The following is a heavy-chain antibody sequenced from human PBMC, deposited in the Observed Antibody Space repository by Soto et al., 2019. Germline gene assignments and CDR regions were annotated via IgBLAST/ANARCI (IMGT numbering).Heavy chain of an antibody. CDR1: GGTFSSYT. CDR3: ARRMRVVIGKAFDI. CDR2: IIPILGIA. Sequence: SVKVSCKASGGTFSSYTISWVRQAPGQGLEWMGRIIPILGIANYAQKFQGRVTITADKSTSTAYMELSSLRSEDTAVYYCARRMRVVIGKAFDIWGQGTMVTVSS. D-gene: IGHD3-16*02. V-gene: IGHV1-69*02. J-gene: IGHJ3*02.